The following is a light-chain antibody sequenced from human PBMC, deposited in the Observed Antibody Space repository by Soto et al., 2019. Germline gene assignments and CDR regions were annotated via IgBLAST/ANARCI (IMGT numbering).Light chain of an antibody. CDR1: QSVSSSY. CDR3: QQYGSSPRT. J-gene: IGKJ1*01. V-gene: IGKV3-20*01. Sequence: ENVLTQSPGTLSLSPGERATLSCRASQSVSSSYLAWYQQKPGQAPRLLIYGASSRATDIPDRFSGSGSGTDFTLTISRLEPEDFAVYYCQQYGSSPRTFGQGTKVEIK. CDR2: GAS.